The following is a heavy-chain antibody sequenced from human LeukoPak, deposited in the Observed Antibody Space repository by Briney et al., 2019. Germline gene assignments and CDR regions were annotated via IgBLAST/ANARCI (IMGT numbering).Heavy chain of an antibody. D-gene: IGHD6-19*01. CDR1: GGSFSGYY. CDR2: INHSGST. CDR3: ARGRPSVAGSNWFDP. V-gene: IGHV4-34*01. Sequence: PSETLSLTCAVYGGSFSGYYWSWIRQPPGKGLEWIGEINHSGSTNYNPSLKSRVTISVDTSKNQFSLKLSSVTAAGTAVYYCARGRPSVAGSNWFDPWGQGTLVTVSS. J-gene: IGHJ5*02.